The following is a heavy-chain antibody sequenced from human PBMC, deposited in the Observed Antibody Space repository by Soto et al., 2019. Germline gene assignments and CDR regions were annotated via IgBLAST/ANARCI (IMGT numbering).Heavy chain of an antibody. Sequence: QVQLQESGPGLVKPSQTLSLTCTVSGGSISSGGYYWSWIRQHPGKGLEWIGYIYYSGSTYYNPYLKSRVTISVNTSKNQFSLKLSSVTAADTAVYYCAMGDDSSGLGRKHWGQGTLVTVSS. CDR3: AMGDDSSGLGRKH. D-gene: IGHD3-22*01. CDR2: IYYSGST. V-gene: IGHV4-31*03. J-gene: IGHJ4*02. CDR1: GGSISSGGYY.